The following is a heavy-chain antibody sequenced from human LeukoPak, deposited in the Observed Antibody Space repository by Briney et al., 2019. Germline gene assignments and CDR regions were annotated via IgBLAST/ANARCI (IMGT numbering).Heavy chain of an antibody. V-gene: IGHV3-20*04. Sequence: PGGSLRLSCAASGFTFDDYGVSWVRQAPGKGLEWVSGINWNGGSTGYADSVKGRFTISRDNAKNSLYLQTNSLRAEDTAVYYCARVGHCSSTACFIDYWGQGTLVTVSS. J-gene: IGHJ4*02. CDR1: GFTFDDYG. CDR2: INWNGGST. D-gene: IGHD2-2*01. CDR3: ARVGHCSSTACFIDY.